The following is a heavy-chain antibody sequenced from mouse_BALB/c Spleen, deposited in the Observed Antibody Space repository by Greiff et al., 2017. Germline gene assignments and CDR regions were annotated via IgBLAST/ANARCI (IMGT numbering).Heavy chain of an antibody. Sequence: QVQLQQSGAELVRPGTSVKVSCKASGYAFTNYLIEWVKQRPGQGLEWIGVINPGSGGTNYNEKFKGKATLTADKSSSTAYMQLSSLTSDDSAVCFCARSRYYGSLAYWGQGTLVTVSA. CDR1: GYAFTNYL. V-gene: IGHV1-54*03. CDR3: ARSRYYGSLAY. CDR2: INPGSGGT. D-gene: IGHD1-1*01. J-gene: IGHJ3*01.